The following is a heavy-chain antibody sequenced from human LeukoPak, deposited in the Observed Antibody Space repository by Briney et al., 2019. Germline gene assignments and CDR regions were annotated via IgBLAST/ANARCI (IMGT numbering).Heavy chain of an antibody. J-gene: IGHJ4*02. Sequence: ASVKVSCKASGYTFTSYGISWVRQAPGQGLEWMGWISAYNGNTNYAQKLQGRVTMTTDTSTSTAYMELRSLRSDDTAVYYCARDGALGPAGYCSSTSCRSGGIDYWGQGTLVTASS. D-gene: IGHD2-2*01. V-gene: IGHV1-18*04. CDR1: GYTFTSYG. CDR3: ARDGALGPAGYCSSTSCRSGGIDY. CDR2: ISAYNGNT.